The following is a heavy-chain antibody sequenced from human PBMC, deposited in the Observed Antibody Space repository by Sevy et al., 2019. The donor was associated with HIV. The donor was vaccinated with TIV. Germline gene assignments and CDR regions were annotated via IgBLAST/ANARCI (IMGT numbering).Heavy chain of an antibody. CDR3: ARHRLRESNWGFPADY. Sequence: VGSLRLSCAASGFTFSSYSMNWVRQAPGKGLEWVSSISSSSSYIYYADSVKGRFTISRDNAKNSLYLQMNSLRAEDTAVYYCARHRLRESNWGFPADYWGQGTLVTVSS. V-gene: IGHV3-21*01. CDR1: GFTFSSYS. J-gene: IGHJ4*02. CDR2: ISSSSSYI. D-gene: IGHD7-27*01.